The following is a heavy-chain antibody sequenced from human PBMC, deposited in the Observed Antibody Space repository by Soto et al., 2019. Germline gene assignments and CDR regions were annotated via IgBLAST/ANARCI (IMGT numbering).Heavy chain of an antibody. V-gene: IGHV5-51*01. CDR3: AREAMRDYYGSGSYYYQH. CDR2: IYPGDSDT. Sequence: GESLKISCKGSGYSFTSYWIGWVRQMPGKGLEWMGIIYPGDSDTRYSPSFQGQVTISADKSISTAYLQWSSLKASDTAMYYCAREAMRDYYGSGSYYYQHWGQGTLVTVSS. J-gene: IGHJ1*01. CDR1: GYSFTSYW. D-gene: IGHD3-10*01.